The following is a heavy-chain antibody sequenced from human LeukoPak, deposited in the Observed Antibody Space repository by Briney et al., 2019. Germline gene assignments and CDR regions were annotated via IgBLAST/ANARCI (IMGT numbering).Heavy chain of an antibody. CDR1: GGSISSYY. CDR2: IYYSGST. V-gene: IGHV4-59*01. CDR3: ARAYCGGDCYPWSFDY. Sequence: SETLSLTCTVSGGSISSYYWSWIRQPPGKGLEWIGYIYYSGSTNYNPSLKSRVTISVDTSKNQFSLKLSSVTAADTAVYYCARAYCGGDCYPWSFDYWGQGTLVTVSS. D-gene: IGHD2-21*02. J-gene: IGHJ4*02.